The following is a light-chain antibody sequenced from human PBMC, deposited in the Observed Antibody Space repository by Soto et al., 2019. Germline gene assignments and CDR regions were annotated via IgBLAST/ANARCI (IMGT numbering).Light chain of an antibody. CDR3: QQRSNWPSYT. J-gene: IGKJ2*01. V-gene: IGKV3-11*01. CDR1: QSVSSY. Sequence: EIVLTQSPATLSLSPGERATLSCRASQSVSSYLAWYQQKPGQAPRLLIYDASNRATGIPARFSGSGSGTDFTLTISRLEPEDFAVYYCQQRSNWPSYTVGQGTKLEIK. CDR2: DAS.